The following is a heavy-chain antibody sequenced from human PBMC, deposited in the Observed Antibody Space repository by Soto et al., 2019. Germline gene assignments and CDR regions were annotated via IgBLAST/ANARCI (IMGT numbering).Heavy chain of an antibody. Sequence: GGSLRLSCAASGFSFGSHALSWVRQAPGKGLEWVSTISGSDGKTFYADSVKGRFSISRDTSQSTLYLQMNSLRADDTAMYYCARWSYLDYWGQGARVTVSS. CDR2: ISGSDGKT. CDR1: GFSFGSHA. D-gene: IGHD3-3*01. J-gene: IGHJ4*02. V-gene: IGHV3-23*01. CDR3: ARWSYLDY.